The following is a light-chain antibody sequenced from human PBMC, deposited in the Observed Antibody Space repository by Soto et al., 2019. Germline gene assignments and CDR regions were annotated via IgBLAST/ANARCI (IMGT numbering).Light chain of an antibody. CDR1: QGISSY. J-gene: IGKJ2*01. CDR3: QQYYSYPRFA. CDR2: AAS. Sequence: IRMTQSPSSFSASTGDRVTITCRASQGISSYLAWYQQKPGKAPKLLIYAASTLQSGVPSRFSGSGSGTDFTLTISCLQSEDFATYYCQQYYSYPRFAFGQGTKLEIK. V-gene: IGKV1-8*01.